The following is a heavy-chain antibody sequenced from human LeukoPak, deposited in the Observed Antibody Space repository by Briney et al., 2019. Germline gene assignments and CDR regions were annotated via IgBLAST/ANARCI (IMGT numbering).Heavy chain of an antibody. V-gene: IGHV4-61*05. D-gene: IGHD3-10*01. CDR1: GGSISSSSYY. Sequence: SETLSLTCTVSGGSISSSSYYWSWIRQPPGKGLEWIGYIYCSGSTNYNPSLKSRVTISVDTSKNQFSLKLSSVTAADTAVYYCARHGGVVRGEGSDAFDIWGQGTMVTVSS. CDR2: IYCSGST. CDR3: ARHGGVVRGEGSDAFDI. J-gene: IGHJ3*02.